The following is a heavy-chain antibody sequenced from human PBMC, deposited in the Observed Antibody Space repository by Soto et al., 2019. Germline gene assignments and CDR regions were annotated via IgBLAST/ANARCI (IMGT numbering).Heavy chain of an antibody. D-gene: IGHD2-2*01. CDR1: GFTFSNSG. CDR2: ISSPSGSA. Sequence: DVQLLESGGGLVQPGGSLRLSCAASGFTFSNSGMSWVRQAPGKGLEWVSSISSPSGSAYYAASVKGRFTISRDNSKNTLYLQMNSLRAEDTAVYYCAKFTLFPYIVIVPAALYFDSWGQGTLVTVSS. V-gene: IGHV3-23*01. J-gene: IGHJ4*02. CDR3: AKFTLFPYIVIVPAALYFDS.